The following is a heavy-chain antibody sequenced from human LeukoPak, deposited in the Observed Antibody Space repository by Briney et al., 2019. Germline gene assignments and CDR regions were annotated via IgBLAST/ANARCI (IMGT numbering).Heavy chain of an antibody. J-gene: IGHJ6*03. CDR1: GFTFDDDA. Sequence: AGGSLRLSCAASGFTFDDDAMHWVRQAPGKGLEWVSGISWNSGTIGYADSVKGRFTISRDNAKKSLYLQMNSLRAGDTAVYYCARMESNYYYMDVWGKGTTVTVSS. CDR2: ISWNSGTI. V-gene: IGHV3-9*01. D-gene: IGHD3-3*01. CDR3: ARMESNYYYMDV.